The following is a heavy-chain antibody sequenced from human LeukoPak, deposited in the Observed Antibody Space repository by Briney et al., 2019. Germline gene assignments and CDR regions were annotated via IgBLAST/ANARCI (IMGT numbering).Heavy chain of an antibody. Sequence: SETLSLTCAVYGGSFSGYYWSWIRQPAGKGLEWIGRIYTSGSTNYNPSLKSRVTISVDTSKNQFSLKLSSVTAADTAVYYCARGFGELYGLYYYYYYMDVWGKGTTVTISS. CDR1: GGSFSGYY. CDR2: IYTSGST. V-gene: IGHV4-59*10. J-gene: IGHJ6*03. CDR3: ARGFGELYGLYYYYYYMDV. D-gene: IGHD3-10*01.